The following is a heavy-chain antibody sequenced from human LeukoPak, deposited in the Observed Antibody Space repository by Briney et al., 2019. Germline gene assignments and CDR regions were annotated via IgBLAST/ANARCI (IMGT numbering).Heavy chain of an antibody. Sequence: GGSLRLSCAASGFTFSSYAMSWVRQAPGKGLEWVSAISGSGGSTYYADSVKGRFTISRDNAKNTLYLQMNSLRAEDTAVYYCARRLGYCSSTSCYTGYYYYYMDVWGKGTTVTVSS. CDR3: ARRLGYCSSTSCYTGYYYYYMDV. D-gene: IGHD2-2*02. CDR1: GFTFSSYA. V-gene: IGHV3-23*01. J-gene: IGHJ6*03. CDR2: ISGSGGST.